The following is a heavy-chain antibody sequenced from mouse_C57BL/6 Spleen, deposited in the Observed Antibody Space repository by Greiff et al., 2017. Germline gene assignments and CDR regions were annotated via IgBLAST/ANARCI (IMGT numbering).Heavy chain of an antibody. V-gene: IGHV5-17*01. Sequence: EVQLQQSGGGLVKPGGSLKLSCAASGFTFSDYGMHWVRQAPEKGLEWVAYISSGSSTIYYADTVKGRFTISRDNAKNTLFLQMTSLRSEDTAMYYCARWTVVEGFAYWGQGTLVTVSA. J-gene: IGHJ3*01. D-gene: IGHD1-1*01. CDR2: ISSGSSTI. CDR3: ARWTVVEGFAY. CDR1: GFTFSDYG.